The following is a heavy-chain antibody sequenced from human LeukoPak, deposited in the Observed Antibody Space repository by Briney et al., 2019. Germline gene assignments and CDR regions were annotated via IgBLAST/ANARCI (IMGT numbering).Heavy chain of an antibody. D-gene: IGHD2-15*01. CDR1: GGSISSYY. J-gene: IGHJ6*02. CDR3: ARGYYCSGGSCFWDV. V-gene: IGHV4-4*07. Sequence: NPSETLSLTCTVSGGSISSYYWSWIRQPAGKGLEWIGRVYTSGSIYNPSLKSRVTMSVDTSTNNSSLRLSSVTAADTAVYYCARGYYCSGGSCFWDVWGQGTTVTVSS. CDR2: VYTSGS.